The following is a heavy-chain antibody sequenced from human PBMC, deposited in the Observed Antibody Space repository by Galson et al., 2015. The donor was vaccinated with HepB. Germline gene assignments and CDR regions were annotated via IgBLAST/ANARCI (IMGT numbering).Heavy chain of an antibody. J-gene: IGHJ4*02. Sequence: SLRLSCAASGFTLSSYGMHWVRQAPGKGLEWVAVISYDGSKKYYGDSVKGRFTISRDNSKSTLYLQMNSLRAEDTAVYYCARDRFGSGSYFELDYWGQGTLVTVSS. CDR2: ISYDGSKK. CDR3: ARDRFGSGSYFELDY. V-gene: IGHV3-30*03. CDR1: GFTLSSYG. D-gene: IGHD3-10*01.